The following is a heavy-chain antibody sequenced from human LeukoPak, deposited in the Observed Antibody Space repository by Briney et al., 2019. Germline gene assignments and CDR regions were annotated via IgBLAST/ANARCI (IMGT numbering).Heavy chain of an antibody. J-gene: IGHJ5*02. CDR2: IKQDGSES. V-gene: IGHV3-7*01. CDR1: GFIFRNFW. Sequence: GGSLRLSCAASGFIFRNFWMSWVRQAPGKGLEWVANIKQDGSESYYVDSVKGRFTISRDNAKNSLYLQMNSLRAEDTAVYYCARDPVFDYRSGFARWGQGTLVTVSS. CDR3: ARDPVFDYRSGFAR. D-gene: IGHD6-19*01.